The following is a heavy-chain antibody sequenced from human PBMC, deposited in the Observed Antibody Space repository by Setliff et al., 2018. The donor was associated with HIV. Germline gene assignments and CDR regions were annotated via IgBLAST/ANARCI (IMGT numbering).Heavy chain of an antibody. Sequence: SVKVSCKASGGTFSSYAISWVRQAPGQGLEWMGGIIPIFGTANYAQKFQGRVTITADESTSTAYMELSSLRSGDTAVYYCARGMGVSAAHSYYFDYWGQGTLVTVSS. CDR3: ARGMGVSAAHSYYFDY. J-gene: IGHJ4*02. V-gene: IGHV1-69*13. D-gene: IGHD6-13*01. CDR1: GGTFSSYA. CDR2: IIPIFGTA.